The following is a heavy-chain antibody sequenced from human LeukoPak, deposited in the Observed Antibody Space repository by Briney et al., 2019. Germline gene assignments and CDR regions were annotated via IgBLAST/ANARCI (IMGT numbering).Heavy chain of an antibody. CDR2: ISDDGTST. Sequence: GGSLRLSCAASGFTFSSYAMSWVRQAPGKGLEWVSAISDDGTSTYYEDSVKGRYTTSRDNSKNTLYLQMNSLGAEDTAVYYCARVPGGLEWADFDYWGQGTLVTVSS. D-gene: IGHD3-3*01. CDR3: ARVPGGLEWADFDY. J-gene: IGHJ4*02. CDR1: GFTFSSYA. V-gene: IGHV3-23*01.